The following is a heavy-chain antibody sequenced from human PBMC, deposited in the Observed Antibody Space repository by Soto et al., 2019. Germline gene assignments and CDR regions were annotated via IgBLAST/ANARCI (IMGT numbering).Heavy chain of an antibody. CDR3: AKDRPAAGSQWLVPI. CDR2: ISDSGGST. Sequence: GGSLRLSCAASGFTFSSCAMSWVRHAPGMGLQWVSAISDSGGSTYYADSVRGRFTISRDNSKSTLYLQLNSLGAEDTAIYYCAKDRPAAGSQWLVPIWGRGTLVTVSS. D-gene: IGHD6-19*01. V-gene: IGHV3-23*01. CDR1: GFTFSSCA. J-gene: IGHJ4*02.